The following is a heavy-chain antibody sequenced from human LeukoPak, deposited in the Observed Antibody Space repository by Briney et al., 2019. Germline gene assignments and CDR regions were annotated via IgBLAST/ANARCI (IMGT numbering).Heavy chain of an antibody. CDR1: GFTFSSYA. CDR2: ISYDGSNK. CDR3: AKDRGRSGSPRPYY. D-gene: IGHD1-26*01. V-gene: IGHV3-30-3*01. Sequence: GGSLRLSCAASGFTFSSYAMHWVRQAPGKGLEWVAVISYDGSNKYYADSVKGRFTISRDNSKNTLYLQMNSLRAEDTAVYYCAKDRGRSGSPRPYYWGQGTLVTVSS. J-gene: IGHJ4*02.